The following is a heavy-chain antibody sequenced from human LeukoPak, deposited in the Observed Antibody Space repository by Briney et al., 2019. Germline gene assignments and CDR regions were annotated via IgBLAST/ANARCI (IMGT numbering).Heavy chain of an antibody. CDR2: IHYSGST. V-gene: IGHV4-39*01. Sequence: GSLRLSCAASGFTFTDFYMSWIRQAPGKGLEWIGSIHYSGSTYYNPSLESRVTISVDTSKNHFSLKLRSVTAADTAVYYCARHPSHSGSYLKWFDPWGQGTLVTVSS. J-gene: IGHJ5*02. D-gene: IGHD1-26*01. CDR1: GFTFTDFY. CDR3: ARHPSHSGSYLKWFDP.